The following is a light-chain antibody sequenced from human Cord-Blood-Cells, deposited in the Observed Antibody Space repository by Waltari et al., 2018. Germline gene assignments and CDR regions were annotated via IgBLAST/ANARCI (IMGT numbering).Light chain of an antibody. CDR3: SSYTSSSTLYV. Sequence: QSALTQPASVSGSPGQSITISCTGTSSDVGGYNYVSWYQQHPGNAPKLMIYDVSNRPSGVSNRCSGSKSGNTASLPISGLQAEDEADYYCSSYTSSSTLYVVGTGTKVTVL. V-gene: IGLV2-14*01. CDR1: SSDVGGYNY. CDR2: DVS. J-gene: IGLJ1*01.